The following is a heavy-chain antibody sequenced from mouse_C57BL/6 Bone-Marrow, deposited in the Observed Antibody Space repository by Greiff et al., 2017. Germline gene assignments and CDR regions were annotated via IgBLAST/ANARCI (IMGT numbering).Heavy chain of an antibody. J-gene: IGHJ1*03. CDR1: GFTFSDYY. CDR2: ISNGGGST. Sequence: DVQLVESGGGLVQPGGSLKLSCAASGFTFSDYYMYWVRQTPEKRLEWVAYISNGGGSTYYPDTVKGRFTISRDNAKNTLYLQMSRLKSEDTAMYYCARRSSNWYFDVWGTGTTVTVSS. V-gene: IGHV5-12*01. D-gene: IGHD1-1*01. CDR3: ARRSSNWYFDV.